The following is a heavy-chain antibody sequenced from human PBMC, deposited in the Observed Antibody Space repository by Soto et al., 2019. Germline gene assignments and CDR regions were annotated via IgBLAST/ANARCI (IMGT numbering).Heavy chain of an antibody. CDR1: GYTFTSYA. J-gene: IGHJ4*02. D-gene: IGHD3-3*01. CDR3: ARGELLRFLEWLLPFDY. CDR2: INAGNGNT. Sequence: QVQLVQSGAEVKKPGASVKVSCKASGYTFTSYAMHWVRQAPGQRLEWMGWINAGNGNTKYSQKFQGRVTITRDTSARTAYMELSSLRSEDTAVYYCARGELLRFLEWLLPFDYWGQGTLVTVSS. V-gene: IGHV1-3*01.